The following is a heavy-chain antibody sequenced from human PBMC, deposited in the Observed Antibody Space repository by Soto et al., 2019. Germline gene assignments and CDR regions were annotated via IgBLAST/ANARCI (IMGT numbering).Heavy chain of an antibody. CDR1: GYSFTSYW. V-gene: IGHV5-51*01. Sequence: GESLKISCKGSGYSFTSYWIGWVRQMPGKGLEWMGSIYPSDSDTSYSPSFQGHVTISADKSISTAYLQWSSLKASDTAMYYCARSGSGIDYYYGMDVWGQGTTVTVSS. CDR3: ARSGSGIDYYYGMDV. D-gene: IGHD3-10*01. CDR2: IYPSDSDT. J-gene: IGHJ6*02.